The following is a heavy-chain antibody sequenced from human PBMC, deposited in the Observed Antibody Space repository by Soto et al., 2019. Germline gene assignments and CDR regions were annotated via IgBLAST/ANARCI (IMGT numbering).Heavy chain of an antibody. Sequence: VGSLRLSCAASGFNFITYSLSWVRQAPGKGLEWVASISSSAVYIDYADSVKGRFTISRDNANNSLYLQMNSLRAEDTATYHCVRDGLDHDDTERLYFDHCGHGTLVTVAS. CDR3: VRDGLDHDDTERLYFDH. V-gene: IGHV3-21*01. CDR1: GFNFITYS. D-gene: IGHD3-22*01. J-gene: IGHJ4*01. CDR2: ISSSAVYI.